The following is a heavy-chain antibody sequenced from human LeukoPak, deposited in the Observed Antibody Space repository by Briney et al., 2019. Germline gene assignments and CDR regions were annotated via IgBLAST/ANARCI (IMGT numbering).Heavy chain of an antibody. V-gene: IGHV3-23*01. CDR3: AKDRSSSWVYYFDY. D-gene: IGHD6-13*01. CDR2: ISGSGGST. Sequence: RGSLRLSCAASGFTFSSYAMSWVRQAPGKGLEWVSAISGSGGSTYYADSVKGWFTISRDNSKNTLYLQMNSLRAEDTAVYYCAKDRSSSWVYYFDYWGQGTLVTVSS. CDR1: GFTFSSYA. J-gene: IGHJ4*02.